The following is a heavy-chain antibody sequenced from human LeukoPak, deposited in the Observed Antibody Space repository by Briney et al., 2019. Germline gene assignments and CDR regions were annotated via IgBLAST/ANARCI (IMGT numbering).Heavy chain of an antibody. Sequence: EASVKVSCKASGGTFSSYAISWVRQAPGQGLEWMGGIIPIFGTANYAQKCQGRVTITTDEATSTAYMELSSLRSEDTAVYYCARDNYAGANWFDPWGQGTLVTVSS. CDR3: ARDNYAGANWFDP. CDR2: IIPIFGTA. CDR1: GGTFSSYA. D-gene: IGHD1-7*01. J-gene: IGHJ5*02. V-gene: IGHV1-69*05.